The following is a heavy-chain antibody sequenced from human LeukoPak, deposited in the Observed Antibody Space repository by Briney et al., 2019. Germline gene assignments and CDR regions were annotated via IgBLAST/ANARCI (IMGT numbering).Heavy chain of an antibody. CDR3: AICIAAAGTPGWFDP. J-gene: IGHJ5*02. V-gene: IGHV5-51*01. CDR2: IYPGDSDT. D-gene: IGHD6-13*01. CDR1: GYSFTSYW. Sequence: GESLQISRKGSGYSFTSYWIGWVRQMPGKGLEWMGIIYPGDSDTRYSPSFQGQVTISADKSISTAYLQWSSLKASDTAMYYCAICIAAAGTPGWFDPWGQGTLVTVSS.